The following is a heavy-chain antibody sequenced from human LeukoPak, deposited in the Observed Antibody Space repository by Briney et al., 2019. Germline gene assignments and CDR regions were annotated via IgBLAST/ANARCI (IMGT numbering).Heavy chain of an antibody. J-gene: IGHJ4*02. CDR3: AKDILHSSGWYGYFDY. V-gene: IGHV3-30*02. CDR1: GFTFSSYG. D-gene: IGHD6-19*01. Sequence: PGGSLRLSCAASGFTFSSYGMHWVRQAPGKGLEWVAFIRYDGSNKYYADSVKGRFTISRDNSKNTLYLQMNSLRAEDTAVYYCAKDILHSSGWYGYFDYWGQGTLVTVSS. CDR2: IRYDGSNK.